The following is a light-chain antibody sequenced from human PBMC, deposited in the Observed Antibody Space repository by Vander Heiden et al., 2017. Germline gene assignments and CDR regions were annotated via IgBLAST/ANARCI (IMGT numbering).Light chain of an antibody. CDR2: GNS. CDR1: SSNLGAGYD. CDR3: QSYDRSLSGWV. V-gene: IGLV1-40*01. J-gene: IGLJ3*02. Sequence: QSVLTQPPSVSGAPGQRVTICCTGSSSNLGAGYDVHWYQPLPGTAPNLLIYGNSNRPSGVPDRFSGSKSGTSASLAITGLQAEDEADYYCQSYDRSLSGWVFGGGTKLTVL.